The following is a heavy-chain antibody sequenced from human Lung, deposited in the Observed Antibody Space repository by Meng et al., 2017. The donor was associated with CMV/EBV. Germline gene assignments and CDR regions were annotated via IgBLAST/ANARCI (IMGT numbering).Heavy chain of an antibody. CDR3: ARGSKIYFGSEWYGPFGRHFYGLGV. D-gene: IGHD3-3*01. J-gene: IGHJ6*02. Sequence: SCVASGFSFSTYAVHWVRQAPDKGLEWVAVISFDGTNKYYGDSVKGRFTVSRDNSQNTLYLQMNSLRTEDTAMYYCARGSKIYFGSEWYGPFGRHFYGLGVWXQGNXVHGSS. CDR1: GFSFSTYA. V-gene: IGHV3-30*01. CDR2: ISFDGTNK.